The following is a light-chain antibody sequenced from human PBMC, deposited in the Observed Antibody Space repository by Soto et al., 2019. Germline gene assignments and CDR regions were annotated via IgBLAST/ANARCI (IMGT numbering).Light chain of an antibody. J-gene: IGKJ1*01. CDR2: DVS. Sequence: DIQMTQSPPTLSASVGDRVTITCRASQSISSWLAWYQQRPGKAPNLLIYDVSSLESGVPSRFSGSGSGIEFTLTISSLQPDDFATYYCQQYTNYPWTFGQGTKVDIK. CDR1: QSISSW. V-gene: IGKV1-5*01. CDR3: QQYTNYPWT.